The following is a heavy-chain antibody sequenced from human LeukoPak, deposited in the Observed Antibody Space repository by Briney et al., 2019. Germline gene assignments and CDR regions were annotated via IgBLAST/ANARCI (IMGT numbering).Heavy chain of an antibody. CDR3: ASGDSSNLVFAY. CDR1: GHTFTTYG. J-gene: IGHJ4*02. Sequence: ASVKVSCKASGHTFTTYGIRWMRQAPGQGLEWMAWINTYKGNTNYAQTFQGRVTITTDKSTNTVYMQLRSLRADDTAVYYCASGDSSNLVFAYGGQGTLVTVSS. CDR2: INTYKGNT. D-gene: IGHD6-13*01. V-gene: IGHV1-18*01.